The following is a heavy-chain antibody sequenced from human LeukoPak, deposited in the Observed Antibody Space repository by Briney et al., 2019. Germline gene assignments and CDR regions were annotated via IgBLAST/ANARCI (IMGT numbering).Heavy chain of an antibody. V-gene: IGHV4-34*01. CDR2: INHSGST. CDR1: GGFFSAYY. CDR3: ARTTVTTDDAFDI. J-gene: IGHJ3*02. Sequence: SETLSLTCAVYGGFFSAYYWSWIRQPPGKGLEWIGEINHSGSTNYDPSLKSRVTISVDTFKNQFSLKLSSVTAADTAVYYCARTTVTTDDAFDIWGQGTMVTVSS. D-gene: IGHD4-11*01.